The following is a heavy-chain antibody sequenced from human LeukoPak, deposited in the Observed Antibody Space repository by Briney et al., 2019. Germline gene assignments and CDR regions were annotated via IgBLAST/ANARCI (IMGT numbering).Heavy chain of an antibody. V-gene: IGHV1-69*13. D-gene: IGHD2-2*01. CDR2: IIPIFGTA. CDR3: ARGGIVVVPAAQNSRPYYYYYGMDV. J-gene: IGHJ6*02. CDR1: GGTFSSYA. Sequence: SVKVSCKASGGTFSSYAISWVRQAPGQGLEWIGGIIPIFGTANYAQKFQGRVTITADESTSTAYMELSSLRSEDTAVYYCARGGIVVVPAAQNSRPYYYYYGMDVWGQGTTVTVSS.